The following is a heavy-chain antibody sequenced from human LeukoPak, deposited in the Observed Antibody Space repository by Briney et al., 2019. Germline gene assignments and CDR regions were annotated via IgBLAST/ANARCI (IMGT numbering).Heavy chain of an antibody. D-gene: IGHD1-7*01. CDR2: ISSSSSTI. V-gene: IGHV3-48*01. J-gene: IGHJ4*02. Sequence: GGSLRLSCAASGFTFSSYSMNWVRQAPGKGLEWVSYISSSSSTIYYADSVKGRFTISRDNAKDSLFLQMNSLGAEDTAVYYCARVFRTTWDYWGQGTLVTVSS. CDR1: GFTFSSYS. CDR3: ARVFRTTWDY.